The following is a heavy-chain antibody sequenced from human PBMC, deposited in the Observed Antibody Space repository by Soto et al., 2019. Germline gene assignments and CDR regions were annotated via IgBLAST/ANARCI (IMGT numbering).Heavy chain of an antibody. J-gene: IGHJ5*02. CDR3: AREPNIVLVPGYNWFDP. D-gene: IGHD2-2*01. CDR1: GGTFRSYA. Sequence: GASVKVSCKASGGTFRSYAVSWVRQAPGQGLEWMGGIIPIFGTANYAQKFQGRVTITADESTSTAYMELSSLRSEDTAVYYCAREPNIVLVPGYNWFDPWRQGTLVTVSS. V-gene: IGHV1-69*13. CDR2: IIPIFGTA.